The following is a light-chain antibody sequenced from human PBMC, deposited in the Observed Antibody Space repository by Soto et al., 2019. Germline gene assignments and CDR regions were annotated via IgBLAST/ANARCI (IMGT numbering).Light chain of an antibody. CDR2: EVS. CDR1: SSDVGYYNY. CDR3: TSYAGTDVHYV. V-gene: IGLV2-8*01. J-gene: IGLJ1*01. Sequence: QSALTQPPSASGSPGQSVTISCTGTSSDVGYYNYVSWYQQYPGKAPKLLIYEVSKRPSGVPDRFSGSKSGNTASLTVSGLQAADEAEYYCTSYAGTDVHYVFGTGTKLTVL.